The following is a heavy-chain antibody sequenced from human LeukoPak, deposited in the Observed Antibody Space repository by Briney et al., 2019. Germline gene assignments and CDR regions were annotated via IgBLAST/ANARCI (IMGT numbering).Heavy chain of an antibody. D-gene: IGHD6-6*01. V-gene: IGHV4-39*01. J-gene: IGHJ4*02. CDR1: GGSISSSSYY. CDR3: ASRTRGIAARGVDY. Sequence: ASETLSLTCTVSGGSISSSSYYWGWIRQPPGKGLEWIGSIYYSGSTYYNPSLKSRVTISVDTSKNQFSLKLSSVTAADTAVYYCASRTRGIAARGVDYWGQGTPVTVSS. CDR2: IYYSGST.